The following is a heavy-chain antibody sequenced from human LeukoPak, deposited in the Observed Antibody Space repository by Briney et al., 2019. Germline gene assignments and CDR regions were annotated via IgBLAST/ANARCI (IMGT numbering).Heavy chain of an antibody. CDR3: VEGGAPSYYDGSGDAYFDY. CDR2: ISASGGRT. D-gene: IGHD3-22*01. CDR1: GFTFRSYA. Sequence: PGGSLRLSCAASGFTFRSYAMSWVRQAPGKGLEWVSVISASGGRTAYTDSVKGRFTVSRDNSKNALSLQMNSLRAEDTAVYFCVEGGAPSYYDGSGDAYFDYWGQGTLVTVSS. V-gene: IGHV3-23*01. J-gene: IGHJ4*02.